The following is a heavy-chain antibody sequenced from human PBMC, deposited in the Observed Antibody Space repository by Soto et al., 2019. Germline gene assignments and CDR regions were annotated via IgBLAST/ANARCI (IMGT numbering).Heavy chain of an antibody. D-gene: IGHD2-2*01. J-gene: IGHJ4*02. V-gene: IGHV3-23*04. CDR3: ARPVSASADYYFDH. CDR2: ISGSGGLT. Sequence: EMQLVVSGGGLVQPGGSLRLSCAASGFPFSSYAMSWVRQAPGKGLEWVSGISGSGGLTYYADSVKGRFTISRDNSKNTLYLQRTSLIVDDTAVYYCARPVSASADYYFDHWGQGTVVSVS. CDR1: GFPFSSYA.